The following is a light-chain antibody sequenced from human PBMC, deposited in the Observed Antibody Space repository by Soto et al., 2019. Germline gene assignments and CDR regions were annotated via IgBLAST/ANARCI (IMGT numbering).Light chain of an antibody. CDR2: GAS. Sequence: EIVMTQSPATLSVSPGERATLSCRASQSISTILAWYQQRPGQAPRLLMYGASTRAAGIPARFSGSGSGTEFTLTISSLQSEDFAVYYCQQYGSPPITFGQGTRLEIK. J-gene: IGKJ5*01. CDR1: QSISTI. V-gene: IGKV3-15*01. CDR3: QQYGSPPIT.